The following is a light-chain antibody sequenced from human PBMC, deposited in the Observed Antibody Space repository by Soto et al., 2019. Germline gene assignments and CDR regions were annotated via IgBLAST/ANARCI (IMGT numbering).Light chain of an antibody. CDR3: YQSSNWPLT. CDR2: GAS. V-gene: IGKV3D-15*01. J-gene: IGKJ4*01. Sequence: EIVMTQSPATRSVSPGGRATLSCRASQSVSSTLAWYQQKPGQAPRLLIYGASTRATGTPERFSGSGSGTDFTLIITSLEPEDSAVYYCYQSSNWPLTFGGGTKVDIK. CDR1: QSVSST.